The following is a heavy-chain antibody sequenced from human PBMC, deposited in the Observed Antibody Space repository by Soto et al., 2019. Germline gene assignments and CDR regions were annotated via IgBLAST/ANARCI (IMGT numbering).Heavy chain of an antibody. V-gene: IGHV4-31*03. D-gene: IGHD5-12*01. CDR3: ARIGSGYDVDLYFDY. J-gene: IGHJ4*02. Sequence: SETLSLTCTVSGGSISSGGYYWSWIRQHAGKGLEWIGYIYYSGSTYYNPSLKSRVTISVDTSKNQFSLKLSSVTAADTAVYYCARIGSGYDVDLYFDYWGQGTLVTVSS. CDR1: GGSISSGGYY. CDR2: IYYSGST.